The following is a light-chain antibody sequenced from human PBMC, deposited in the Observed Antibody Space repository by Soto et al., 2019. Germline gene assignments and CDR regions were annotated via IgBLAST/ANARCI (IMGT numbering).Light chain of an antibody. J-gene: IGKJ4*01. V-gene: IGKV3-20*01. CDR2: GAS. CDR1: QSVSSSY. CDR3: PQYGSSPLT. Sequence: EIVLTQAPGTLSWSPGERATLSCRASQSVSSSYLAWYQQKPGQAPRLLIYGASSRATGIPDRFSGSGSGTDFTLTIRRLEPEDFAMYYCPQYGSSPLTFGGGTKVDIK.